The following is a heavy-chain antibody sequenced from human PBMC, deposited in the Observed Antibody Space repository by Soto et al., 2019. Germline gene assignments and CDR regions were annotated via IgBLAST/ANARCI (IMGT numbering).Heavy chain of an antibody. J-gene: IGHJ5*02. CDR1: GFIFSGYW. CDR2: IKGDGSGI. Sequence: EVQLLESGGGLVPPGGSLRLSCAASGFIFSGYWMHWFRQAPGKGLVWVSRIKGDGSGISYADSVKGRFTISRDNVKKTLYLQMNSLRAEDTAVYYCARAICSGGRCFLLDLWGQGTLVTVSS. D-gene: IGHD2-15*01. CDR3: ARAICSGGRCFLLDL. V-gene: IGHV3-74*01.